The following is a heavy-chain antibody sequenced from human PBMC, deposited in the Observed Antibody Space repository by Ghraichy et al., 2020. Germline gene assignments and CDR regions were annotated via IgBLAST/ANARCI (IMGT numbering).Heavy chain of an antibody. V-gene: IGHV3-7*03. CDR3: ARRRGTLYGSGSLDY. J-gene: IGHJ4*02. CDR2: IKQDGSEK. Sequence: GGSLRLSCAASGFTFSSYWMSWVRQAPGKGLEWVANIKQDGSEKYYGGSVKGRFTISRDNAKTSIYLQMNSLRAEDTAVYYCARRRGTLYGSGSLDYWGQGTLVTVSS. D-gene: IGHD3-10*01. CDR1: GFTFSSYW.